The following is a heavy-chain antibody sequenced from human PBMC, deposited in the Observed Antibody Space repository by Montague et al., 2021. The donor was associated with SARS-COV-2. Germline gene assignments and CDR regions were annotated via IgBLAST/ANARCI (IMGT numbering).Heavy chain of an antibody. CDR3: ARDDIVLQGVTKGMDL. V-gene: IGHV4-39*07. CDR2: MYYSGSN. J-gene: IGHJ6*02. Sequence: SETLSLTCTVSGGSISSSNYYWGWIRQPPGKGLEWIGNMYYSGSNYYKPSLKSRVTISIDTSKNQFSLKLSSVTAADTAVYYCARDDIVLQGVTKGMDLWGQGTTVTVSS. CDR1: GGSISSSNYY. D-gene: IGHD3-10*01.